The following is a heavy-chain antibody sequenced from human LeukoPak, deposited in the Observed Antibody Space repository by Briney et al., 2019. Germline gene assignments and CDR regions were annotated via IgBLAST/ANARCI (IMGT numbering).Heavy chain of an antibody. D-gene: IGHD6-13*01. J-gene: IGHJ5*02. CDR3: ARETGYSSSFWIRSPRFDP. CDR1: GGSISSYY. V-gene: IGHV4-59*01. Sequence: SETLSLTCTVSGGSISSYYWSWIRQPPGKGLEWIGYIYYSGSTNYNPSLKSRVTISVDTSKNQFSLKLSSVTAADTAVYYCARETGYSSSFWIRSPRFDPWGQGTLVTVSS. CDR2: IYYSGST.